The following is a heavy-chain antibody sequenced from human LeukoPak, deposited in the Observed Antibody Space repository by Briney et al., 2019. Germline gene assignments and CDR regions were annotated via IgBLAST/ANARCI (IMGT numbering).Heavy chain of an antibody. CDR3: ARSLVDYSSPSWSAHFDY. Sequence: SETLSLTCTVSSGSISSNSHYWGWIRQPPGKGLEWVGSIYYTGRTFDNPSLESRVTVSVDTSKNQFTLKMRSLTVADTAVYYCARSLVDYSSPSWSAHFDYWGQGIPVTVSS. D-gene: IGHD4-11*01. CDR1: SGSISSNSHY. CDR2: IYYTGRT. J-gene: IGHJ4*02. V-gene: IGHV4-39*01.